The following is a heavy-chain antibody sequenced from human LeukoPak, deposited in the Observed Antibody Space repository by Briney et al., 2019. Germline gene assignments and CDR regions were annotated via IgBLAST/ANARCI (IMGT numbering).Heavy chain of an antibody. CDR2: IYPGDSDT. V-gene: IGHV5-51*01. D-gene: IGHD4-23*01. Sequence: GASLQISCKGSGSIFTSYWIGWVRQLPGKGLEWMGIIYPGDSDTRYSPSFQGQVTISADKSISTAYLQWSSLKASDTAMYYCARGNSNDYWGQGTLVTVSS. CDR1: GSIFTSYW. J-gene: IGHJ4*02. CDR3: ARGNSNDY.